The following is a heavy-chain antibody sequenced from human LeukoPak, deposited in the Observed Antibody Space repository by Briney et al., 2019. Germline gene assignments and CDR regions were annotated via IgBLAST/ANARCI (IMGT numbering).Heavy chain of an antibody. Sequence: GGSLRLSCAASGFTFSSYAMSWVRQAPGKGLEWVSAISGSGGSTYYADSVKGRFTISRDNSKNTLYLQMNSLRAEDTAVYYCAKGLVANPKSRYFDLWGRGTLVTVSS. CDR3: AKGLVANPKSRYFDL. CDR2: ISGSGGST. V-gene: IGHV3-23*01. J-gene: IGHJ2*01. CDR1: GFTFSSYA. D-gene: IGHD4/OR15-4a*01.